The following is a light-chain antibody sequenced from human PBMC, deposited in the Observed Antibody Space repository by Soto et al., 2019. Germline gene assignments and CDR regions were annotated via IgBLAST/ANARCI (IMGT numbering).Light chain of an antibody. CDR2: EVT. CDR1: SGDIVGYNY. CDR3: SSYTTNITPVV. J-gene: IGLJ2*01. V-gene: IGLV2-14*01. Sequence: QSALTQPASVSGSPGQSITISCTGTSGDIVGYNYVSWYQQHPGKAPKLLISEVTNRPSGVANRFSGSKSGNTASLTISGRQAEDEADYYCSSYTTNITPVVFGGGTKLTVL.